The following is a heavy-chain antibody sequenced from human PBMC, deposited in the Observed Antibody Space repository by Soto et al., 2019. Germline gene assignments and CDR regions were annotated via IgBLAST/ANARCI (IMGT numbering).Heavy chain of an antibody. CDR1: GYMFTDYY. CDR3: ARDQGNSSSWPIDF. D-gene: IGHD6-13*01. J-gene: IGHJ4*02. V-gene: IGHV1-2*04. Sequence: ASVKVSCKTSGYMFTDYYIHWVRQAPGQGLEWMGYINPKNGDTTYEQKFQGWVTMTRDTSVNTAYIDLRSLRFNDTAVYYCARDQGNSSSWPIDFWGQGTQVTVSS. CDR2: INPKNGDT.